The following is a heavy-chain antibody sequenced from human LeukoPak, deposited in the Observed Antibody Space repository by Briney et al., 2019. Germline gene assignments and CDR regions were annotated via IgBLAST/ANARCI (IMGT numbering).Heavy chain of an antibody. CDR2: IYTSGST. V-gene: IGHV4-61*02. J-gene: IGHJ4*02. D-gene: IGHD6-6*01. CDR3: ARGEYSSPYFDY. CDR1: GGSISSGSYY. Sequence: PSQTLSLTCTVSGGSISSGSYYWSWIRQPAGKGLEWIGRIYTSGSTNYNPSLKSRVTISVDRSKNQFSLKLSSVTAADTAVYYCARGEYSSPYFDYWGQGTLVTVSS.